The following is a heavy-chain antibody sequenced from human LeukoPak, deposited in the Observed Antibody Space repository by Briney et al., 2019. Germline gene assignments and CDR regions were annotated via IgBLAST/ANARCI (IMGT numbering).Heavy chain of an antibody. CDR3: ARQNNMVGDGMDV. V-gene: IGHV3-74*01. D-gene: IGHD4/OR15-4a*01. Sequence: PPGGSLSLSCAASGLTFSSYWMHWVRQAPGRGLVWVSRFNSDGRSTSYADSVKGRLTISRDNAKNTLYLQMNSLRAEDTAVYYCARQNNMVGDGMDVWGQGTTVTVSS. CDR2: FNSDGRST. J-gene: IGHJ6*02. CDR1: GLTFSSYW.